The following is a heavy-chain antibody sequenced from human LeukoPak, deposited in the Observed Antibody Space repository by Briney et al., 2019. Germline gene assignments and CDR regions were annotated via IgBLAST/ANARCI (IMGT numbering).Heavy chain of an antibody. CDR1: GYTFTSYG. CDR3: AGSLGYCSSTSCYSYY. J-gene: IGHJ4*02. V-gene: IGHV1-18*01. CDR2: ISAYNGNT. Sequence: ASVKVSCRASGYTFTSYGISWVRQAPGQGLEWMGWISAYNGNTNYAQKLQGRVTTTTDTSTSTAYMELRSLRSDDTAVYYCAGSLGYCSSTSCYSYYWGQGTLVTVSS. D-gene: IGHD2-2*01.